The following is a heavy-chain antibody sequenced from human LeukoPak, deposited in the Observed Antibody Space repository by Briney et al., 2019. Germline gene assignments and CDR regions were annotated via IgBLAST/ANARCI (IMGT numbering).Heavy chain of an antibody. CDR2: I. V-gene: IGHV5-51*01. J-gene: IGHJ6*03. CDR1: GYSFTSYW. D-gene: IGHD4-11*01. CDR3: ARHQMTTRSPSYYMDV. Sequence: GESLKISCKGSGYSFTSYWIGWVRQMPGKGLEWMGIIYSPSFQGQVTISADKSISTAYLQWSSLKASDTAMYYCARHQMTTRSPSYYMDVWGKGTTVTVSS.